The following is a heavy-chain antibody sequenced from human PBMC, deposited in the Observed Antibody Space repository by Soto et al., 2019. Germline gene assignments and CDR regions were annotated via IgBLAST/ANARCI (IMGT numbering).Heavy chain of an antibody. CDR1: GGSISSSSYY. J-gene: IGHJ4*02. V-gene: IGHV4-39*01. CDR2: IYYSGST. D-gene: IGHD2-2*01. CDR3: ARHRCSFSPSPSTSCFGELDY. Sequence: SETLSLTCTVSGGSISSSSYYWGWIRQPPGKGLEWIGSIYYSGSTYYNPSLKSRVTISVDTSKNQFSLKLSSVTAADTAWYYCARHRCSFSPSPSTSCFGELDYWGQGTLVTVSS.